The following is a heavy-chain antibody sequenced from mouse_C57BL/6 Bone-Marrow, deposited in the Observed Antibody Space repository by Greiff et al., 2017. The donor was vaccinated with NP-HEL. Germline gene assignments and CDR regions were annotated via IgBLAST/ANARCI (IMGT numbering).Heavy chain of an antibody. CDR1: GYSITSGYY. Sequence: EVQLQESGPGLVKPSQSLSLTCSVTGYSITSGYYWNWIRQFPGNKLEWMGYISYDGSNNYNPSLKNRIPITRDTSKNQFFLKLNSVTTEDTATYYGARERAGVARRYFDVWGTGTTVTVSS. V-gene: IGHV3-6*01. J-gene: IGHJ1*03. D-gene: IGHD1-1*01. CDR3: ARERAGVARRYFDV. CDR2: ISYDGSN.